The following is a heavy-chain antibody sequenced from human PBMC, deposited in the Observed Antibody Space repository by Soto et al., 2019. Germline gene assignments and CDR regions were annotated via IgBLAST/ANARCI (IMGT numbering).Heavy chain of an antibody. V-gene: IGHV3-23*01. J-gene: IGHJ4*02. D-gene: IGHD6-6*01. Sequence: EVQLLESGGGLVQPGESLRLSCAASGFTFSSYALSWVRQAPGKGLEWVSSIRGSGAYTYYAESVKGRFTISRDNSKKTLFLQMNNLRAEDTAVYYCARDFHSSSPEIWGQGTLVTVSS. CDR1: GFTFSSYA. CDR3: ARDFHSSSPEI. CDR2: IRGSGAYT.